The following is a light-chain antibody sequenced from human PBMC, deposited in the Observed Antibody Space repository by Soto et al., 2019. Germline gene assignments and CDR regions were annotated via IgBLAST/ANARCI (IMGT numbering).Light chain of an antibody. J-gene: IGKJ5*01. Sequence: IQLTQSPSSLSASVGDRVTITCRASQDIAIYLAWYQQKPGEAPKLLIYAASNLQSGVPSRFSGSGSGTDFTLTISSLQPEDFATYYCQQSYSTPISFGQGTRLEI. CDR1: QDIAIY. CDR3: QQSYSTPIS. V-gene: IGKV1-39*01. CDR2: AAS.